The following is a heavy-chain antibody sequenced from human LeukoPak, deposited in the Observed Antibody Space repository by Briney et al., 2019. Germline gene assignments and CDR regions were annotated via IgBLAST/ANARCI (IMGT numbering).Heavy chain of an antibody. CDR3: ARDPRVKWGGGAFDI. J-gene: IGHJ3*02. D-gene: IGHD1-26*01. CDR2: ISYDGSNK. Sequence: PGGSLRLSCAASGFTFSSYAMHWVRQAPGKGLEWVAVISYDGSNKYYADSMKGRFTISRDNSKNTLYLQMNSLRAEDTAVYYCARDPRVKWGGGAFDIWGQGTMVTVSS. CDR1: GFTFSSYA. V-gene: IGHV3-30-3*01.